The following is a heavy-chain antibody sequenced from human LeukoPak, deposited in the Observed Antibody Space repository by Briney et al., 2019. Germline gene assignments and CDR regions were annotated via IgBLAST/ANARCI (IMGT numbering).Heavy chain of an antibody. CDR3: ARERTWLRSVGFDY. CDR1: GGSISGGDYY. J-gene: IGHJ4*02. CDR2: IYYSGST. V-gene: IGHV4-30-4*01. Sequence: PSQTLSLTCTVSGGSISGGDYYWRWIRQPPGKGLEWIGLIYYSGSTDYKPSLKSRVTISVDTSKNQFSLKLTAVTAADTAVYYCARERTWLRSVGFDYWGQGTLVTVSS. D-gene: IGHD5-12*01.